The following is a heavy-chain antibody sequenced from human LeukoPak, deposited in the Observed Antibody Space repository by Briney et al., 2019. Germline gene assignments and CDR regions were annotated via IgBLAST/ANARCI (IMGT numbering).Heavy chain of an antibody. CDR2: ISSSSSTI. Sequence: GSLRLSCAASGFTFSSYSMNWVRQAPGKGLEWVSYISSSSSTIYYADSVKGRFTISRDNAKNSLYLQMNSLRAEDTAVYYCASWYLGEYSSSWYRGADYDAFDIWGQGTMVTVSS. CDR1: GFTFSSYS. CDR3: ASWYLGEYSSSWYRGADYDAFDI. D-gene: IGHD6-13*01. V-gene: IGHV3-48*01. J-gene: IGHJ3*02.